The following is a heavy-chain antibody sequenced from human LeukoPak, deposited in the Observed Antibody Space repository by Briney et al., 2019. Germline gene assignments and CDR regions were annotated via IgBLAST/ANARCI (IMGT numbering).Heavy chain of an antibody. J-gene: IGHJ4*01. D-gene: IGHD6-13*01. Sequence: PGGSLRLSCAASGFTFTNYAMTWVRQAPGKGLEWVSTIGGSGDSTYYANSVKGRLIISRDSSKSTLFLQMNSLRAEDTAIYYCVRRSNMYSSSLLHYWGHGTLVTVSS. V-gene: IGHV3-23*01. CDR3: VRRSNMYSSSLLHY. CDR1: GFTFTNYA. CDR2: IGGSGDST.